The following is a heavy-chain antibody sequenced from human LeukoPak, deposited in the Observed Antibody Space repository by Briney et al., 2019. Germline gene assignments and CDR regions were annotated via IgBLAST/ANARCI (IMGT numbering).Heavy chain of an antibody. Sequence: GGSLRLSCAASGFTFSSYAMSWVRQAPGKGLEWVSAFSGSGGSTYYADSVKGRFTISRDNSKNTLYLQMNSLRAEDTAVYYCAKDKGSPNYYFDYWGQGTLVTVSS. CDR1: GFTFSSYA. J-gene: IGHJ4*02. CDR3: AKDKGSPNYYFDY. CDR2: FSGSGGST. D-gene: IGHD6-6*01. V-gene: IGHV3-23*01.